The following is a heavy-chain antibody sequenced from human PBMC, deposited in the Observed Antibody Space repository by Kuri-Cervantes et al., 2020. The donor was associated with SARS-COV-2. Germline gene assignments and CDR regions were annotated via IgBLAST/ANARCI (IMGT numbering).Heavy chain of an antibody. J-gene: IGHJ4*02. CDR1: GGSISTYY. CDR2: VYSSGST. D-gene: IGHD3-22*01. CDR3: TRAGYDNSGYYYSFDF. V-gene: IGHV4-59*01. Sequence: SETLSLTCTVSGGSISTYYWSWIRQPPGKGLEWIGYVYSSGSTNYSPSLKSRVTMSVDTSKNQFSLKLTSVTAADTAVYYCTRAGYDNSGYYYSFDFWGQGTLVTVSS.